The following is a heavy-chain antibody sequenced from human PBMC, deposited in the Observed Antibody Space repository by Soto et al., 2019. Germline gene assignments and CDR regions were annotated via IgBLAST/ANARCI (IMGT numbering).Heavy chain of an antibody. CDR3: ARELGYRDGRPRDS. Sequence: EVQLVESGGGLVQPGGSLRLSCAASGFTFSDYDMHWVRQVTGKGLEWVSGIGRTGDTYYTGSVRGRFTNSRENAKNSLYLQMNSLRAEDTAGDYCARELGYRDGRPRDSWGQGTRVNVSS. D-gene: IGHD5-18*01. V-gene: IGHV3-13*01. CDR2: IGRTGDT. J-gene: IGHJ4*02. CDR1: GFTFSDYD.